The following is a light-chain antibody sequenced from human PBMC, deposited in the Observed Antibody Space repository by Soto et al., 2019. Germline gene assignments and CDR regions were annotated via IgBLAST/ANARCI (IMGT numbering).Light chain of an antibody. J-gene: IGLJ2*01. CDR2: RDN. CDR1: ISNIGTNY. V-gene: IGLV1-47*01. Sequence: QSVLTQLPSSSGTPGQRVTISCSGSISNIGTNYVYWYQQLPVTAPKLLIYRDNQRPSGVPDRFSGSKSGTSASLAISGLRSEDEAIYYCSAWDGSLSGLFGGGTK. CDR3: SAWDGSLSGL.